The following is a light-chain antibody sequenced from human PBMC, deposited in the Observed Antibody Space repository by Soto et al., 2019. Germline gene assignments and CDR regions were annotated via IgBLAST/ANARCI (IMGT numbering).Light chain of an antibody. CDR1: QTISGW. Sequence: DIPMTQSHSTLSASVPGAGYMXVPASQTISGWLAWYQQRPGKAPNLLIFDASTLESGVPSRFSGSGSGTTFTLTISSLQSDDFATYYCLQYNGYYRTFGQGTKVDIK. CDR2: DAS. J-gene: IGKJ1*01. V-gene: IGKV1-5*01. CDR3: LQYNGYYRT.